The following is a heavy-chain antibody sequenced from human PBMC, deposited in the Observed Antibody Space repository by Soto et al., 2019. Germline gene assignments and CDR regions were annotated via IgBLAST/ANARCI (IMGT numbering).Heavy chain of an antibody. CDR1: GFTFWNFA. CDR2: VNDRGGST. J-gene: IGHJ6*02. V-gene: IGHV3-23*01. Sequence: EVQLLESGGGLVQPGGSLRLSCSTSGFTFWNFAMAWVRRGPGKGLEWVSTVNDRGGSTYYADSVKGRFTISRDDSENTLHLQMSSLRTDDTAIYYCARWGSGTNFYYHYAMDVWGQGTTVTVSS. D-gene: IGHD1-7*01. CDR3: ARWGSGTNFYYHYAMDV.